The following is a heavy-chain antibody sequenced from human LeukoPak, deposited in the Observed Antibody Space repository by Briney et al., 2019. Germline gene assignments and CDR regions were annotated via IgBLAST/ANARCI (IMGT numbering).Heavy chain of an antibody. J-gene: IGHJ3*02. D-gene: IGHD3-10*01. CDR3: ASMVRGALWAFDI. CDR2: IYTSGST. V-gene: IGHV4-61*02. CDR1: GGSITSGSYY. Sequence: SETLSLTCTVSGGSITSGSYYWRWLGQPAGKGLEWIGRIYTSGSTNYKPSLKSRVTISVDTSRNEFTLKQRYVTAADPAVYYYASMVRGALWAFDIWGQGTMVTVS.